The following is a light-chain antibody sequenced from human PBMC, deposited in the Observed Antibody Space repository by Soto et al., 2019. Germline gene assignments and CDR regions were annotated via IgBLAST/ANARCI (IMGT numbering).Light chain of an antibody. V-gene: IGKV1-39*01. Sequence: DLQLTQSPSSLSPSVGDRVTITCRASQSISSYLTWYQQKPGKAPELLIYAASSLQSGVPSRFSGGGSGTDFTLTISSLQPEDFATYYCQQSHSTPWTFGQGTKVEI. CDR1: QSISSY. CDR3: QQSHSTPWT. CDR2: AAS. J-gene: IGKJ1*01.